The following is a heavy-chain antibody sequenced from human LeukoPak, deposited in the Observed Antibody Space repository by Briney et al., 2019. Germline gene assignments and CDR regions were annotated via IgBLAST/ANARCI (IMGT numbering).Heavy chain of an antibody. Sequence: GESLKISCKGSGYSFTSYWISWVRQMPGKGLEWMGRIDPSDSYTNYSPSFQGHVTISADKSISTAYLQWSSLKASDTAMYYCARHTADQRYFDYWGQGTLVTVSS. CDR3: ARHTADQRYFDY. D-gene: IGHD5-18*01. CDR1: GYSFTSYW. J-gene: IGHJ4*02. CDR2: IDPSDSYT. V-gene: IGHV5-10-1*01.